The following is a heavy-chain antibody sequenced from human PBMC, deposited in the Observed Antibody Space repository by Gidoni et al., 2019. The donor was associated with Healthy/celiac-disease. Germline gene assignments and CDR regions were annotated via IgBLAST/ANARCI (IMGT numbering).Heavy chain of an antibody. Sequence: QVQLVESGGGVVQPGRSLRLSCAASGFTFSSYGMHWVRQAPGKGLEWVAVIGYDGSNKYYADSVKGRFTISRDNSKNTLYLQMNSLRAEDTAVYYCARGFQGVGATVDDYWGQGTLVTVSS. J-gene: IGHJ4*02. CDR3: ARGFQGVGATVDDY. D-gene: IGHD1-26*01. CDR1: GFTFSSYG. CDR2: IGYDGSNK. V-gene: IGHV3-33*01.